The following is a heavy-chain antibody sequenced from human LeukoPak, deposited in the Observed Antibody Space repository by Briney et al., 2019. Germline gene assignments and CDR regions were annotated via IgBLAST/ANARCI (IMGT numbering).Heavy chain of an antibody. CDR3: ARDERQCSGGSCYPSDY. CDR2: ISSTSTFI. Sequence: NSGGSLRLSCAASGFTFTTYAMSWVRQAPGKGLQWVSSISSTSTFIYYADSVKGRFTISRDNAKNSLYLQMNSLRAEDTAVYYCARDERQCSGGSCYPSDYWGQGTLVTVSS. D-gene: IGHD2-15*01. J-gene: IGHJ4*02. V-gene: IGHV3-21*01. CDR1: GFTFTTYA.